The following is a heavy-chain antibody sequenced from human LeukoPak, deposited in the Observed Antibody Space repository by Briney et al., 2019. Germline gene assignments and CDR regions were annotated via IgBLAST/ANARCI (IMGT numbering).Heavy chain of an antibody. Sequence: SETLSLTCAVYGGSFSGYYWSWIRQPPGKGLEWIGEINHSGSTNDNPSLKSRVTISVDTSKNQFSLKLSSVTAADTAVYYCARERYCSGGSCYSWFDPWGQGTLVTVSS. CDR1: GGSFSGYY. CDR3: ARERYCSGGSCYSWFDP. J-gene: IGHJ5*02. V-gene: IGHV4-34*01. D-gene: IGHD2-15*01. CDR2: INHSGST.